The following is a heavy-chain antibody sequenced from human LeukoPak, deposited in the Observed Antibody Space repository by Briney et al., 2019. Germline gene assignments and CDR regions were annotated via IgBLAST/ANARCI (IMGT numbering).Heavy chain of an antibody. CDR3: TKEEAAYGKLRFCFDY. CDR1: GFSFSSYG. V-gene: IGHV3-30*18. Sequence: PRRSLRLSCAASGFSFSSYGIHWVRQAPGKGLEWVAYISSDGGPDYYADSLRGRFTISRDNSRNTLHLQMNILGPEDTAMYYCTKEEAAYGKLRFCFDYWGQGTLVTVSS. CDR2: ISSDGGPD. J-gene: IGHJ4*02. D-gene: IGHD5-18*01.